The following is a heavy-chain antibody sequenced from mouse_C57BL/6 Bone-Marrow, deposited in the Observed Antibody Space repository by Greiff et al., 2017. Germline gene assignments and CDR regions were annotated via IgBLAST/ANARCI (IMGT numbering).Heavy chain of an antibody. CDR3: ARVTGTYWYFDV. Sequence: QVQLKQPGAELVKPGASVKMSCTASGYTFTSYWITWVKQRPGQGLEWIGDIYPGSGSTNYNAKFKSKATLTVDTSSSTAYMQLSSLTSEDSAVXYCARVTGTYWYFDVWGTGTTVTVSS. CDR1: GYTFTSYW. V-gene: IGHV1-55*01. J-gene: IGHJ1*03. D-gene: IGHD4-1*01. CDR2: IYPGSGST.